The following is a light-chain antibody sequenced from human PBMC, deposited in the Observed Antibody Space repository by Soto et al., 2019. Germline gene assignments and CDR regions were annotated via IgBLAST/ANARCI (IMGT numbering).Light chain of an antibody. CDR3: TSFTSGSPPYV. CDR2: DVK. CDR1: NNDVGAYNY. J-gene: IGLJ1*01. Sequence: QSALAQPASASGSPGQSITISCAGTNNDVGAYNYVSWYQQLPGKAPKLLIYDVKYRPSGVSSRFSGSRSGNTASLTISGLQTEDEADYYCTSFTSGSPPYVLGTGTKVTVL. V-gene: IGLV2-14*03.